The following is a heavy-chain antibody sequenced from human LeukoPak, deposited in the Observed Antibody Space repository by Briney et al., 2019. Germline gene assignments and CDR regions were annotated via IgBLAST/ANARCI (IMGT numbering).Heavy chain of an antibody. J-gene: IGHJ4*02. CDR1: GGSFSGYY. D-gene: IGHD1-26*01. Sequence: PSETLSLTCAVYGGSFSGYYWSWIRQPPGKGLEWIGEINHSGSTNYNPSLKSRVTISVDTSKNQLSLKLSSVTAADTAVYYCVGGSGGSYFGYWGQGTLVTVSS. CDR2: INHSGST. CDR3: VGGSGGSYFGY. V-gene: IGHV4-34*01.